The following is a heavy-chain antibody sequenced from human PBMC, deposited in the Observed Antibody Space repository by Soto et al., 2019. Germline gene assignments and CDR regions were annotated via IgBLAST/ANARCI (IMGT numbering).Heavy chain of an antibody. J-gene: IGHJ1*01. V-gene: IGHV1-3*01. CDR2: INAGNGNT. CDR3: ARDPGNNYDYN. D-gene: IGHD5-18*01. Sequence: RMGWINAGNGNTKYSQKFQGRVTITRDTSASTAYMELSSLRSEDTAVYYCARDPGNNYDYNWAQGALVPVSS.